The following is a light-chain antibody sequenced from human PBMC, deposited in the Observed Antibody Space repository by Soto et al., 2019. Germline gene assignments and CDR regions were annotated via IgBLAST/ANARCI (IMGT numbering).Light chain of an antibody. CDR2: GAS. CDR3: QQYNNWPPYT. CDR1: QSVSSN. J-gene: IGKJ2*01. Sequence: EIVMTQSPATLSVSPGERATLSCRASQSVSSNLAWYQQKPGQAPRLLIYGASTRATGIPAMFSGSGSGTEFTLTISSLQSEDLAVYYCQQYNNWPPYTFGQGTKLAIK. V-gene: IGKV3-15*01.